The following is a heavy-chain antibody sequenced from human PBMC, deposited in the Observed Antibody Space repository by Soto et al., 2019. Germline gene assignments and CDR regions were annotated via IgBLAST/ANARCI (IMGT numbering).Heavy chain of an antibody. D-gene: IGHD3-3*01. CDR3: AREVGNYDLWSGYNNPHYYYGMDV. V-gene: IGHV1-18*04. CDR2: ISAYNGNT. CDR1: GYTFTSYG. Sequence: GASVKVSCKASGYTFTSYGISWVRQAPGQGLEWMGWISAYNGNTNYAQKLQGRVTMTTDTSTSTAYMELRSLRSDDTAVYYCAREVGNYDLWSGYNNPHYYYGMDVWGQGTTVTVSS. J-gene: IGHJ6*02.